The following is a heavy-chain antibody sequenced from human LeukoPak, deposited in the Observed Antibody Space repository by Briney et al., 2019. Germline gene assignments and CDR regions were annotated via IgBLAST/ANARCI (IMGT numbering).Heavy chain of an antibody. CDR1: GYTFTSYG. CDR2: ISAYNGNT. CDR3: AREGPPHLRFGVVIPFDY. D-gene: IGHD3-3*01. J-gene: IGHJ4*02. Sequence: ASVKVSCKASGYTFTSYGISWVRQAPGQGLEWMGWISAYNGNTNYALKLQGRVTMTTDTSTSTAYMELRSLRSEDTAVYYCAREGPPHLRFGVVIPFDYWGQGTLVTVSS. V-gene: IGHV1-18*01.